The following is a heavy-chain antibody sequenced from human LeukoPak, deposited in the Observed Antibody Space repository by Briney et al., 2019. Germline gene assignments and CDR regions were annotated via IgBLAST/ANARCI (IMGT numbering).Heavy chain of an antibody. CDR3: ARAGSDYDFWSGYPDY. CDR2: ISSSSSYI. D-gene: IGHD3-3*01. CDR1: GFTFSSYS. J-gene: IGHJ4*02. V-gene: IGHV3-21*01. Sequence: GGSLRLSCAASGFTFSSYSMNWVRQAPGKGLEWVSSISSSSSYIYYADSVKGRFTISRDNAKNSLYLQMNSLRAEDTAVYYCARAGSDYDFWSGYPDYWGQGTLVTVSS.